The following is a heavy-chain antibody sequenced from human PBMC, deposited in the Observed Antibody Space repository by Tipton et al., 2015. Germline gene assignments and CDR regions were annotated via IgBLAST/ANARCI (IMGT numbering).Heavy chain of an antibody. CDR1: GFTFSSYY. J-gene: IGHJ4*02. Sequence: SLRLSCAASGFTFSSYYMNWIRQAPGRGLEWVSSTSSSTNYVYYAESVKGRFTISRDNAKNTLHLQMNSLRAEDTAVYYCARLGGLAADYWGQGTLVTVSS. V-gene: IGHV3-21*01. D-gene: IGHD6-25*01. CDR3: ARLGGLAADY. CDR2: TSSSTNYV.